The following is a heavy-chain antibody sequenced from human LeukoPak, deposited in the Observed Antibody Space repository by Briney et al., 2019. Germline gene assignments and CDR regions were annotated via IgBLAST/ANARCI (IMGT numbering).Heavy chain of an antibody. CDR1: GFTFSDYW. V-gene: IGHV3-74*01. CDR2: INSDGSST. J-gene: IGHJ4*02. CDR3: ARYYGSGTYCPDY. D-gene: IGHD3-10*01. Sequence: GGSLRLSCAASGFTFSDYWMHWVRQAPGKGLVWVSRINSDGSSTTYADSVKGRFTISRDNAKNTLFLQMNSLRAEDTAVYYCARYYGSGTYCPDYWGQGTLVTVSS.